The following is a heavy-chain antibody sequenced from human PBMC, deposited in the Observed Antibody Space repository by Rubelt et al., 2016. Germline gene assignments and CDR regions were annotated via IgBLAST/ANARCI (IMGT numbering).Heavy chain of an antibody. CDR1: GGSFSGCY. V-gene: IGHV4-34*01. CDR3: ARETLSYAFDI. Sequence: QVQLQQWGAGLLKPSETLSLTCAVYGGSFSGCYWSWIRQPPGKGLEWIGEINHSGSTNYNPSLKSRVTISVDTSKNQFSLKLGSVTAADTAVYYCARETLSYAFDIWGQGTMVTVSS. D-gene: IGHD6-6*01. J-gene: IGHJ3*02. CDR2: INHSGST.